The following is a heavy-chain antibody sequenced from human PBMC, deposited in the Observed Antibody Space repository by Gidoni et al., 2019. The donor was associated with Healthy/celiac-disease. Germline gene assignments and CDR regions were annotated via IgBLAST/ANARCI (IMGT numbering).Heavy chain of an antibody. CDR1: GYTFTSYG. D-gene: IGHD2-2*01. J-gene: IGHJ6*02. CDR3: ARAYCSSTSCYYYYYGMDV. Sequence: QVQLVQSGAEVKKPGASVKVSCKASGYTFTSYGISWVRQAPGQGLEWMGWISAYNGNTNYAQKLQGRVTMTTDTSTSTAYMELRSLRSDDTAVYYCARAYCSSTSCYYYYYGMDVWGQGTTVTVSS. CDR2: ISAYNGNT. V-gene: IGHV1-18*01.